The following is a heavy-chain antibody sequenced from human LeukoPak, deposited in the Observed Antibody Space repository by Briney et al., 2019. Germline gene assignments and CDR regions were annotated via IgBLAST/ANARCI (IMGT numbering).Heavy chain of an antibody. CDR1: GFTFSYFT. J-gene: IGHJ3*02. CDR2: ISSSSSYI. D-gene: IGHD2-2*01. CDR3: ARGAAGGYCSSIYCGHAFDI. V-gene: IGHV3-21*01. Sequence: GGSLRLSCAASGFTFSYFTINWVRQAPGKGLEWVSSISSSSSYIYNADSVKGRFTISRDNAKNSLFLQMNSLRPEDTAVYYCARGAAGGYCSSIYCGHAFDIWGQGTMVTVSS.